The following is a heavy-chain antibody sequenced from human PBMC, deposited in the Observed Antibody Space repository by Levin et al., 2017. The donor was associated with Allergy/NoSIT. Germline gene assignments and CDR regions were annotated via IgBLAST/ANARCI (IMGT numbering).Heavy chain of an antibody. Sequence: QPGGSLRLSCAASGFTFSAYSMNWVRQTPGKGLEWVSYIKSSDNTIYYADSVKGRLTISRDNARNSLYLQMNSLRAEDTAVYYCARVRSSGHAFDLWGQGTMVTVSS. V-gene: IGHV3-48*01. J-gene: IGHJ3*01. CDR2: IKSSDNTI. D-gene: IGHD3-16*02. CDR1: GFTFSAYS. CDR3: ARVRSSGHAFDL.